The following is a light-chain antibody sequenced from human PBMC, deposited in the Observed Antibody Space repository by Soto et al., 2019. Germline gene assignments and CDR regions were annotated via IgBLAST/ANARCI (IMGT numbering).Light chain of an antibody. J-gene: IGKJ4*01. Sequence: EVVMTQSPATVSVSPGEGVTLSCRASQTISNDLAWYQQKPGQAPRLLIYGAPTRVTGVPARFSGGGSGTEFTLTISSLQSEDFAFYYCQQNNKWPPVTFGGGTKVEIK. V-gene: IGKV3-15*01. CDR1: QTISND. CDR2: GAP. CDR3: QQNNKWPPVT.